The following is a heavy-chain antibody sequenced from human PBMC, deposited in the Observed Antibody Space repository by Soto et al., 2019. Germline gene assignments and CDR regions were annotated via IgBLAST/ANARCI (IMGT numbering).Heavy chain of an antibody. CDR3: ARGIFTQLWSTLSDGNGMDV. CDR2: INHSGST. Sequence: PSETLSLTCAVYGGSFSGYYWSWIRQPPGKGLEWIGEINHSGSTNYNPSLKSRVTISVDTSKNQFSLKLSSVTAADTAVYYCARGIFTQLWSTLSDGNGMDVWGQGTTVTVSS. V-gene: IGHV4-34*01. D-gene: IGHD5-18*01. CDR1: GGSFSGYY. J-gene: IGHJ6*02.